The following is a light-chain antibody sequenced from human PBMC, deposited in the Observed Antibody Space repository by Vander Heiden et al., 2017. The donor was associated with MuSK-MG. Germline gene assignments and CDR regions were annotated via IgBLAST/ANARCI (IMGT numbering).Light chain of an antibody. J-gene: IGKJ1*01. CDR1: QSVTSSY. CDR3: HHYGSTET. Sequence: EIVLTQSPGTLSLSPGERATLSCRASQSVTSSYLPWYQQKPGRAPRLLIFGASSRAIGIPERFSGSGSGTDFTLIISRLEPEDFAVYFCHHYGSTETFGQGTKVEIK. CDR2: GAS. V-gene: IGKV3-20*01.